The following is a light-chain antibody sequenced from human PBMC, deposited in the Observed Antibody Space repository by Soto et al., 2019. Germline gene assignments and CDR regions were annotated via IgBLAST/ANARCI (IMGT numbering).Light chain of an antibody. CDR2: AAS. V-gene: IGKV1-39*01. CDR3: QQYKSYVL. CDR1: QSIGTY. Sequence: DIHITQSPPSLAASVGDRVTISCRASQSIGTYLIWYQQKPGKAPNLLIYAASSLHSGVPSRFSGSGSGTDFTLTISNVQPDDFATYYCQQYKSYVLFGQGTRLEIK. J-gene: IGKJ5*01.